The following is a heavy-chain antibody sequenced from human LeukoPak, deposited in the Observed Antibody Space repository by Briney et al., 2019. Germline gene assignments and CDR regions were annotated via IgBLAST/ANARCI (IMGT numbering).Heavy chain of an antibody. CDR2: IYYSEST. CDR3: ARGTDFWFDP. CDR1: GGSISSNY. D-gene: IGHD3-3*01. Sequence: SETLSLTCTVSGGSISSNYWSWVRQPPGGGLEWVGYIYYSESTNYNPSLKSRVAISVDTSKNQFSLKLSSLTAADTAVYYCARGTDFWFDPWGQGTLVTVSS. J-gene: IGHJ5*02. V-gene: IGHV4-59*01.